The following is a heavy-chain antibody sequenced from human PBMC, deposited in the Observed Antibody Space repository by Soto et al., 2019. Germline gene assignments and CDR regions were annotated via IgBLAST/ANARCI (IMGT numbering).Heavy chain of an antibody. D-gene: IGHD4-17*01. CDR1: GFTFNSYW. CDR2: IKEDGSET. J-gene: IGHJ4*02. Sequence: GGSLRLSCTASGFTFNSYWMSWVRQAPGKGLEWVANIKEDGSETYYVDSVKGRFTISRDNAKNSLYLQMHSLRAEDTAVYYCARRGDEFDSWGQGTLVTVSS. V-gene: IGHV3-7*01. CDR3: ARRGDEFDS.